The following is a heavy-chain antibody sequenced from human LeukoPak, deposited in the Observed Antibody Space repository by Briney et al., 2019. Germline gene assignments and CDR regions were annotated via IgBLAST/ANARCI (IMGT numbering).Heavy chain of an antibody. Sequence: GGSPRLSCAASGFAFSSYGMYWVRQAPGKGLEWVAVISYDGSERYHADSVRGRFTISRDNSKNTLYLIMNTLRAEDTALYYCAKPHFDWLHDAFDIWGQGTMVTVSS. V-gene: IGHV3-30*18. J-gene: IGHJ3*02. CDR3: AKPHFDWLHDAFDI. CDR2: ISYDGSER. CDR1: GFAFSSYG. D-gene: IGHD3-9*01.